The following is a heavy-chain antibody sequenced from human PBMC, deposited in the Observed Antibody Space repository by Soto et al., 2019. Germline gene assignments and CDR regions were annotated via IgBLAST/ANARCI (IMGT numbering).Heavy chain of an antibody. V-gene: IGHV4-30-4*01. CDR3: ARERVVPAAIGYTFDY. CDR1: GGSISSGDYY. J-gene: IGHJ4*02. Sequence: SETLSLTCTVSGGSISSGDYYWSWIRQPPGKGLEWIGYIYYSGSTYYNPSLKSRVTISVDTSKNQSSLKLSSVTAADTAVYYCARERVVPAAIGYTFDYWGQGTLVTVS. CDR2: IYYSGST. D-gene: IGHD2-2*01.